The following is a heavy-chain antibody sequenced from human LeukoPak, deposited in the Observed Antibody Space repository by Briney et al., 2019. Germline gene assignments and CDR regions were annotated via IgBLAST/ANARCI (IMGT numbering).Heavy chain of an antibody. CDR3: AKFLPTHIVVANYYFDY. CDR2: ISGSGGST. Sequence: PGESLRLSCAASGFTFSSYAMSWVRQAPGKGLEWVSAISGSGGSTYYADSVKGRVTISRDNPKNTLYLQMNSLRAEDTAVYYCAKFLPTHIVVANYYFDYWGQGTLVTVSS. J-gene: IGHJ4*02. D-gene: IGHD2-21*01. V-gene: IGHV3-23*01. CDR1: GFTFSSYA.